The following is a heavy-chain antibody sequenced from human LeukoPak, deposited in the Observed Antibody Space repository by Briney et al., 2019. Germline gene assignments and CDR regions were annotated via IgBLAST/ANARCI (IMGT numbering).Heavy chain of an antibody. J-gene: IGHJ5*02. V-gene: IGHV4-39*07. CDR3: ARAVAVAGPDSPSWFDP. Sequence: MPSETLSLTCTVSGGSISSSSYYWGWIRQPPGKGLEWIGSIYYSGSTYYNPSLKSRVTISVDTSKNQFSLKLSSVTAADTAVYYCARAVAVAGPDSPSWFDPWGQGTLVTVSS. D-gene: IGHD6-19*01. CDR1: GGSISSSSYY. CDR2: IYYSGST.